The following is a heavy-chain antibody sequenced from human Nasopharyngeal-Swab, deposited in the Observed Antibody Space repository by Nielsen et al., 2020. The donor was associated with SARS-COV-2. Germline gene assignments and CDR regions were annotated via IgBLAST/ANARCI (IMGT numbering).Heavy chain of an antibody. J-gene: IGHJ5*01. CDR1: GYTFTRYA. CDR3: ARDAFSSSWFDS. D-gene: IGHD6-19*01. V-gene: IGHV7-4-1*02. CDR2: INTNTGTP. Sequence: ASVKVSCKASGYTFTRYAVSWVRQAPAQGPEWMGWINTNTGTPTYAQGFTGRFVFSLDSSVSTTYLQISSLKAEDAAVYYCARDAFSSSWFDSWGQGTLVTVSS.